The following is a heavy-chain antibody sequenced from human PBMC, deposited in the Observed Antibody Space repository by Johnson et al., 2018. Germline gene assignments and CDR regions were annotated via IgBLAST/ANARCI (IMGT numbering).Heavy chain of an antibody. CDR2: IQSKTDGGTA. D-gene: IGHD1-26*01. J-gene: IGHJ4*02. Sequence: VQLVQSGGGLVKPGGSLRLTCRASGFIFSNAWMNWVRQAPGKGLEWVGRIQSKTDGGTADYAAPVNGRFTFSRDDSRKTLYLQKNNLRTEDTAVYYFSTDLSEEFDYWGQGTLVTVSS. CDR1: GFIFSNAW. V-gene: IGHV3-15*07. CDR3: STDLSEEFDY.